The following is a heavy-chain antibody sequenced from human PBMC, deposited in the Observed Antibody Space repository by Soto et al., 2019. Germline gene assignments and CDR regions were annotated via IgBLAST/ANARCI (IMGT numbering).Heavy chain of an antibody. CDR3: ARRSPSWAFDI. CDR1: GFTFTNYA. V-gene: IGHV3-23*01. J-gene: IGHJ3*02. D-gene: IGHD2-15*01. CDR2: VSGRGSST. Sequence: EVQVLESGGGLVQPGGSLRLSCAVSGFTFTNYAMSWVRQAPGKGLEWVSVVSGRGSSTYYADSVKGRFTISRDNSKNTLYLQMNGLRAEDTAVYYCARRSPSWAFDIWGQGTMVTVSS.